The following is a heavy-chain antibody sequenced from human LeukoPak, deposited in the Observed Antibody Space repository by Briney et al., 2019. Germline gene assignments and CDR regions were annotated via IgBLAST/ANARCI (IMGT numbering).Heavy chain of an antibody. CDR3: NTLQDGGNPQ. V-gene: IGHV3-15*01. Sequence: GGSLRLSCAASGFTFSNAWMSWVRQAPGKGLEGVGRIKSKTDGGTTDYTSPVKGRFTISRDDSKNTLYLQMNSLKTEDTAVYYCNTLQDGGNPQWGQGTLVTVSS. D-gene: IGHD4-23*01. CDR2: IKSKTDGGTT. J-gene: IGHJ4*02. CDR1: GFTFSNAW.